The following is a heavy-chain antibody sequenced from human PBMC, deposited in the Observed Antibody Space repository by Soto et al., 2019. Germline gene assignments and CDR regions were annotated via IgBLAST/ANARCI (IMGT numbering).Heavy chain of an antibody. V-gene: IGHV3-33*08. J-gene: IGHJ4*02. Sequence: QVQLVESGGGVVQPGRSLRLPCAASGLTFSSYGMHWVRQAPGKGLEWVAVIWYDGSSEYYADSVKGRFTVSRDNSKNTLHLQMSSLRAEDTAVYYCVTQRVESADYWGQGTLVTVSS. CDR3: VTQRVESADY. CDR1: GLTFSSYG. CDR2: IWYDGSSE. D-gene: IGHD3-3*01.